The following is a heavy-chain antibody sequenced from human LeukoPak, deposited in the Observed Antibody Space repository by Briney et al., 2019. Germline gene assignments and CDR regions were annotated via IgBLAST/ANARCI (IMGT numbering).Heavy chain of an antibody. V-gene: IGHV3-23*01. J-gene: IGHJ5*02. CDR1: GFTFSSYA. D-gene: IGHD6-13*01. CDR3: AKTASSSWYNWFDP. CDR2: ISGSGGST. Sequence: GSLRLSCAASGFTFSSYAMSWVRQAPGKGLEWVSAISGSGGSTYYADSVKGRFTISRDNSKNTLYLQMNSMRAEDTAVYYYAKTASSSWYNWFDPWGQGTLVTVSS.